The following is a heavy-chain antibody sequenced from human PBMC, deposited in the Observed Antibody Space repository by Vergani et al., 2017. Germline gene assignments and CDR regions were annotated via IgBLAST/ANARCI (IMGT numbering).Heavy chain of an antibody. J-gene: IGHJ6*04. CDR2: INHSGST. Sequence: QVQLQQWGAGLLKPSETLSLTCAVYGGSFSGYYWSWIRQPPGKGLEWIGEINHSGSTNYNPSLKRRVTIPVDTSKNQFSLKLSSVTAADTAVYYCASLMTRVVVPAASRDVWGKGTTVTVSS. V-gene: IGHV4-34*01. CDR1: GGSFSGYY. CDR3: ASLMTRVVVPAASRDV. D-gene: IGHD2-2*01.